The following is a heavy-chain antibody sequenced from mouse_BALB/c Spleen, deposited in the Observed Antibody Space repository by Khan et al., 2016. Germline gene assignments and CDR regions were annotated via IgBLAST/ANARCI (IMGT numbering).Heavy chain of an antibody. J-gene: IGHJ4*01. CDR2: ISYDGSN. V-gene: IGHV3-6*02. Sequence: EVQLQESGPGLVKPSQSLSLTCSVTGYSITSGYYWNWIRQFPGNNLEWMGYISYDGSNNYNPSLKNRISIARDTSKNQFFLKLNSVTTEDTATCYCANLRRVCAMDSWGQGTSVTVSS. CDR3: ANLRRVCAMDS. D-gene: IGHD2-12*01. CDR1: GYSITSGYY.